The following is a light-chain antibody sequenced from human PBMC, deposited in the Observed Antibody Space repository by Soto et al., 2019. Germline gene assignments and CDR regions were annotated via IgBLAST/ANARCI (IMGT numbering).Light chain of an antibody. Sequence: EIVFTQSPGTLSFSPGERATLSCRASQSVSSSYLAWYQQKPGQAPRLLIYGASGRATGIPDRFSGSGSGTDFTLTISRLEPEDFAVYYCQQYGSSPWTFGQGTKVDIK. CDR1: QSVSSSY. CDR2: GAS. CDR3: QQYGSSPWT. V-gene: IGKV3-20*01. J-gene: IGKJ1*01.